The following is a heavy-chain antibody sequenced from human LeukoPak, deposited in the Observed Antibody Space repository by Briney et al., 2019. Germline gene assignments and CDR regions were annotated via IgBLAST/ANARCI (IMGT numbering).Heavy chain of an antibody. D-gene: IGHD6-19*01. J-gene: IGHJ4*02. CDR3: ARDPSNTSGWYIYFDF. CDR2: ISTYNGDT. V-gene: IGHV1-18*01. Sequence: ASVKVSCKTSGYSLTHYAISWVRQAPGQGLEWMGWISTYNGDTKYAQKLQGRFTMTSDTSTSTAYMELRSLTSDDTAVYYCARDPSNTSGWYIYFDFWGQGTLVTVSS. CDR1: GYSLTHYA.